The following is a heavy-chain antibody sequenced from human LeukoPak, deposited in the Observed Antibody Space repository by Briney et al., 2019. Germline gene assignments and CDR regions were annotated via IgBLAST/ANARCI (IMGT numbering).Heavy chain of an antibody. D-gene: IGHD3-16*01. V-gene: IGHV3-30*04. CDR2: LSYDGNNK. Sequence: GGSLRLSCAASGFIFSSYAMHWVRQAPGKGLEWVAILSYDGNNKYYADSVKGRFTISRDNSKNALYLQMNGLRAEDTAVYYCARDKDYVRYYYMDVWGKGTTVTVSS. CDR3: ARDKDYVRYYYMDV. CDR1: GFIFSSYA. J-gene: IGHJ6*03.